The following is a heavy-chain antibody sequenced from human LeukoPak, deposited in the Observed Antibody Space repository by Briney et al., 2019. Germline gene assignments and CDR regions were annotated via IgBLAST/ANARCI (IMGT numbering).Heavy chain of an antibody. CDR2: IYHSGST. J-gene: IGHJ3*02. CDR1: GGSISSGGYY. V-gene: IGHV4-30-2*01. CDR3: ARTYYYDSSGPWDI. D-gene: IGHD3-22*01. Sequence: SETLSLTCTVSGGSISSGGYYWSWIRQPPGKGLEWIGYIYHSGSTYYNPSLKSRVTISVDRSKNQFSLKLSSVTAADTAVYYCARTYYYDSSGPWDIWGQGTMVTVSS.